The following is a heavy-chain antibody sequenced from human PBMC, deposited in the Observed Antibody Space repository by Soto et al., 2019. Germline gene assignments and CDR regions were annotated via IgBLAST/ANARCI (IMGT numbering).Heavy chain of an antibody. Sequence: QVQLVQSGAEVKKPGASVKVSCKASGYTFTSYGISWVRQAPGQGLEWMGWISAYNGNTNYAQKLKGRVTMNTDTTTSTAYIELRSLRSDDTAVYYCARNLAAGTCDYWGQGTLVTVAS. D-gene: IGHD6-13*01. V-gene: IGHV1-18*01. J-gene: IGHJ4*02. CDR3: ARNLAAGTCDY. CDR2: ISAYNGNT. CDR1: GYTFTSYG.